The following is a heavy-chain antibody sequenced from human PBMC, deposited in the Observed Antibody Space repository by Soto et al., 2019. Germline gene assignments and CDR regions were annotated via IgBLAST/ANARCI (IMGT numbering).Heavy chain of an antibody. CDR1: GGSISSGGYS. J-gene: IGHJ6*02. CDR3: ARVTMVRGVIITLYYGMDV. Sequence: PSETLSLTCAVSGGSISSGGYSWSWIRQPPGKGLEWIGYIYYSGRANYNPSFKSRVTMSVDTSKNQFSLKLSSVTAADTAVYYCARVTMVRGVIITLYYGMDVWGQGTTVTVSS. V-gene: IGHV4-61*08. CDR2: IYYSGRA. D-gene: IGHD3-10*01.